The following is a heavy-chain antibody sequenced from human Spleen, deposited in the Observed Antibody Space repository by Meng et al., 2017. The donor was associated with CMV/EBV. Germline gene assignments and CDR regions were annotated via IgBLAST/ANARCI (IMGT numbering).Heavy chain of an antibody. D-gene: IGHD3-3*01. J-gene: IGHJ5*02. CDR3: AKDSSYYDFWSGQNWFDP. V-gene: IGHV3-21*01. CDR1: GFTFSSYT. CDR2: TSSSYSYI. Sequence: GESLKISCTASGFTFSSYTMNWVRQAPGKGLEWVSSTSSSYSYIYYANSVKGRFTVSRDNAKKSLYLQMNSLRAEDTAVYYCAKDSSYYDFWSGQNWFDPWGQGTLVTVSS.